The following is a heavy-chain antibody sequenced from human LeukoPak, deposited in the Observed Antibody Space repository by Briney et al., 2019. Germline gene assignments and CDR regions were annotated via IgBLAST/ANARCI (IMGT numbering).Heavy chain of an antibody. CDR3: ARDRTTVTTPSYFDY. D-gene: IGHD4-17*01. V-gene: IGHV3-33*01. CDR1: GFTFSSYG. CDR2: IWYGGSNK. Sequence: GGSLRLSCAASGFTFSSYGMHWVRQAPGKGLEWVAVIWYGGSNKYYADSVKGRFTISRDNSKNTLYLQMNSLRAEDTAVYYCARDRTTVTTPSYFDYWGQGTLVTVSS. J-gene: IGHJ4*02.